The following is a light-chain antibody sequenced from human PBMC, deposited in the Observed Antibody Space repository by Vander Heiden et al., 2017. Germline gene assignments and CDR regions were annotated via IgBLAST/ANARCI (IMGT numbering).Light chain of an antibody. Sequence: DIQMTQSPSTLSASVGDRVTITCRASQSISSWLAWYQQKPGKAPKLLIYDASSLESGVPSRFSGSGYGTEFTLTISSRQPDDFAAYYCQQHNSYSMNTFGQGTKLEIK. J-gene: IGKJ2*01. V-gene: IGKV1-5*01. CDR2: DAS. CDR3: QQHNSYSMNT. CDR1: QSISSW.